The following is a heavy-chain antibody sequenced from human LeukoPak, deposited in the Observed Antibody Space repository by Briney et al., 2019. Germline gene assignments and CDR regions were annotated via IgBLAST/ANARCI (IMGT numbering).Heavy chain of an antibody. D-gene: IGHD1-14*01. V-gene: IGHV3-15*01. CDR2: IKSKTDGWTT. J-gene: IGHJ6*02. Sequence: GGSLRLSCAASGFTFSNAWMTWVRQAPGKGLEWVGHIKSKTDGWTTDYAAPVKGIFTISRDDSKTTLYLQMSSLHNEDTAEYYCAGSSRMLHYYYYGLDVWGQGTTVTVSS. CDR1: GFTFSNAW. CDR3: AGSSRMLHYYYYGLDV.